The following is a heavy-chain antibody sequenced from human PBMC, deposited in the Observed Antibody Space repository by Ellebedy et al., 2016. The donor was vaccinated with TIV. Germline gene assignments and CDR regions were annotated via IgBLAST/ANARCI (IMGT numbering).Heavy chain of an antibody. J-gene: IGHJ4*02. D-gene: IGHD2-15*01. Sequence: MPSETLSLTCTVSGGSISSTTYYWGWIRQSPEKGLEWLGSIYYSGKTYYNPSLKSRITISVDTSKNQFSLKLSSVTAADTAVYYCARDGVPVGVYCSGGSCHEDYWGQGTLVTVSS. CDR2: IYYSGKT. CDR1: GGSISSTTYY. V-gene: IGHV4-39*07. CDR3: ARDGVPVGVYCSGGSCHEDY.